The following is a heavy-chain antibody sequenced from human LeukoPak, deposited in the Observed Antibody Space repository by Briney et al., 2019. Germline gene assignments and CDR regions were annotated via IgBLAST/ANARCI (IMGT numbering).Heavy chain of an antibody. CDR2: IKQDGSEK. CDR1: GVTFSSYW. D-gene: IGHD3-9*01. V-gene: IGHV3-7*01. J-gene: IGHJ5*02. CDR3: ARDPYAYDILTGNL. Sequence: GGSLRLSCAASGVTFSSYWMSGVRQAPGEGLKWVANIKQDGSEKYYVDSVRGRFTISRDNAKNSLYPQMNSLRAEDTAAYYCARDPYAYDILTGNLWGQGTLVTVSS.